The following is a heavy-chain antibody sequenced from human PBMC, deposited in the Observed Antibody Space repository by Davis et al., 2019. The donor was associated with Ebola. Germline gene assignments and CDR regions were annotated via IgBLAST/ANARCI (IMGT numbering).Heavy chain of an antibody. J-gene: IGHJ6*02. CDR3: ADTGDFYDYYNMEV. CDR1: GFTFSTYA. CDR2: ISGDGDRT. Sequence: PGGSLRLSCAASGFTFSTYAMSWVRQAPGKGLEWVSTISGDGDRTYYADSVEGRFTISRDNAKNTLYLQMSSLSDEDTAIYHCADTGDFYDYYNMEVWGQGTTVTVSS. D-gene: IGHD3-3*01. V-gene: IGHV3-23*01.